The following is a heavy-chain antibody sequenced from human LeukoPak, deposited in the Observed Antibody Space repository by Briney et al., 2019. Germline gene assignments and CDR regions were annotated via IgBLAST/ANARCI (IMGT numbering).Heavy chain of an antibody. J-gene: IGHJ3*02. D-gene: IGHD5-18*01. V-gene: IGHV4-34*01. CDR1: GGSFSGYY. CDR2: INHSGST. Sequence: SVTLSLTCAVYGGSFSGYYWSWIRQPPGKGLEWIGEINHSGSTNYNPSLKSRVTISVDTSKNQFSLKLSSVTAADTAVYYCARGQRGYSHGPAAFDIWGQGTMVTVSS. CDR3: ARGQRGYSHGPAAFDI.